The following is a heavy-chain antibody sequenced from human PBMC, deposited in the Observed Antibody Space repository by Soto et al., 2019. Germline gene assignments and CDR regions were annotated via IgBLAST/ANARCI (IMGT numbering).Heavy chain of an antibody. CDR1: GFTFSSYA. CDR2: ISSNGGST. J-gene: IGHJ6*02. Sequence: GGSLRLSCSASGFTFSSYAMHWVRQSPGEGLEYVSTISSNGGSTYYADSVKGRFTISRDNSKNTLYLQMSSLRAEDTAVFYCVKDHSGYYAENYYYGMDVWGQGTTVTVSS. CDR3: VKDHSGYYAENYYYGMDV. D-gene: IGHD3-22*01. V-gene: IGHV3-64D*06.